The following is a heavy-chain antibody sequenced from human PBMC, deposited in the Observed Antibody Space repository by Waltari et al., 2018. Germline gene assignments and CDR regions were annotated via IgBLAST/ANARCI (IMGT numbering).Heavy chain of an antibody. D-gene: IGHD3-22*01. CDR2: ISSSSSTI. CDR1: GFTFSSYS. V-gene: IGHV3-48*04. J-gene: IGHJ5*02. CDR3: ARDRVEYYYDSSGYYSTNWFDP. Sequence: EVQLVESGGGLVQPGGSLRLSCAASGFTFSSYSMNWVRQAPGKGLEWVSYISSSSSTIYYADSVKGRFTISRDNAKNSLYLQMNSLRAEDTAVYYCARDRVEYYYDSSGYYSTNWFDPWGQGTLVTVSS.